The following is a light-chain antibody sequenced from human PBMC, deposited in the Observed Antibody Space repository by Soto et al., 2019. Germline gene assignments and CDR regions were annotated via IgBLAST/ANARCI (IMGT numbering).Light chain of an antibody. J-gene: IGKJ1*01. CDR3: QQYNTYSWT. CDR1: QSINSW. V-gene: IGKV1-5*03. CDR2: KAS. Sequence: DIQMTQSPSTLSASVGDRVIITCRASQSINSWLAWYQQKPGKAPELLISKASSLQSGVPPRFSGSGSGTEFPLTISSLQPDDFATYYCQQYNTYSWTFGQGTKVEIK.